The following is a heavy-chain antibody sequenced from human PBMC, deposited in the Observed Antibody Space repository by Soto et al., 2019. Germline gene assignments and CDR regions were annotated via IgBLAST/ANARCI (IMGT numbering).Heavy chain of an antibody. CDR3: AREVRYYGSGSYYNGWFDP. CDR2: ISSSSSYI. Sequence: GGSLRLSCAASGFTFSSYSMNWVRQAPGKGLEWVSSISSSSSYIYYADSVKGRFTISRDNAKNSLYLQMNSLRAEDTAVYYCAREVRYYGSGSYYNGWFDPWGQGTLVTVSS. CDR1: GFTFSSYS. D-gene: IGHD3-10*01. V-gene: IGHV3-21*01. J-gene: IGHJ5*02.